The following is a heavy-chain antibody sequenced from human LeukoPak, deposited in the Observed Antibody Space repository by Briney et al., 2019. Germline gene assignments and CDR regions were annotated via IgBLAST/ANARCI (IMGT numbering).Heavy chain of an antibody. J-gene: IGHJ4*02. CDR3: AKEGFDS. CDR2: ISVSGDAT. V-gene: IGHV3-23*01. Sequence: GGSLRLSCAVSGFTLSRNAMTWVRQAPGKGLQWISSISVSGDATDYADSVKGRFTIYRDISKNTLYLQMNSLRVDDTAVYYCAKEGFDSWGQGTLVTVSS. CDR1: GFTLSRNA.